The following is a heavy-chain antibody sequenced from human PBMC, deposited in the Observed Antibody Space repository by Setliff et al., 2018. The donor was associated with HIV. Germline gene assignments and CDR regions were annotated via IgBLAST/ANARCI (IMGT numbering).Heavy chain of an antibody. D-gene: IGHD6-13*01. CDR1: GFTFSNSA. Sequence: SLRLSCAASGFTFSNSAMHWVRQAPGKGLGWVAGISYDGSNKYYTDSVKGRFTISRDNSKNTLYLQMNSLRAEDSAVYYCAREVAADGTYFDYWGQGALVTAPQ. CDR2: ISYDGSNK. V-gene: IGHV3-30*04. J-gene: IGHJ4*01. CDR3: AREVAADGTYFDY.